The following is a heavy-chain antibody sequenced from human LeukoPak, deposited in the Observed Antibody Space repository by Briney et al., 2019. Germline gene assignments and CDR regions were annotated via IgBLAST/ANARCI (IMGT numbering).Heavy chain of an antibody. CDR3: RVTTVTSLALVFDY. J-gene: IGHJ4*02. V-gene: IGHV3-30*02. D-gene: IGHD4-11*01. Sequence: GGSLRLSCAASGFTFSSYGMHWVRQAPGKGLEWVTFIRYDGSTKYYADSVKGRFTISRDNSKNTLYLQMNSLRAEDTAVCYCRVTTVTSLALVFDYWGQGTLVTVSS. CDR2: IRYDGSTK. CDR1: GFTFSSYG.